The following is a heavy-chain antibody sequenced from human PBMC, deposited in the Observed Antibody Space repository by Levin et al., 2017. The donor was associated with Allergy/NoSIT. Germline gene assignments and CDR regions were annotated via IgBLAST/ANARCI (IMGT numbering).Heavy chain of an antibody. CDR2: VNGLSGTGDST. CDR1: GLTSNTYA. Sequence: PGGSLRLSCVDSGLTSNTYAMSWVRQAPGKGLEWVSAVNGLSGTGDSTYYADSVKGRFTISRDNSKKTVYLQMRSLRTEDTAVYYCARAQSGNYFDSDGYYHWGQGTLVTVSS. CDR3: ARAQSGNYFDSDGYYH. D-gene: IGHD3-22*01. V-gene: IGHV3-23*01. J-gene: IGHJ4*02.